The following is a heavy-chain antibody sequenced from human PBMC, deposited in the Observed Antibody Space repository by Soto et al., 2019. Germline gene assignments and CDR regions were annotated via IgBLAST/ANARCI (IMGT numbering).Heavy chain of an antibody. Sequence: SAPKPGSPTQPLTLTCTSSWFSLNKNGVGVGWIRQPPGKALEWLALIYWDDDKRYSPSLKSRLTITKDTSKNQVVLTMTNMDPVDTATYYCAHSSGSSGWYSYYYYYMDVWGKGTTVTVSS. D-gene: IGHD6-19*01. CDR2: IYWDDDK. J-gene: IGHJ6*03. CDR3: AHSSGSSGWYSYYYYYMDV. V-gene: IGHV2-5*02. CDR1: WFSLNKNGVG.